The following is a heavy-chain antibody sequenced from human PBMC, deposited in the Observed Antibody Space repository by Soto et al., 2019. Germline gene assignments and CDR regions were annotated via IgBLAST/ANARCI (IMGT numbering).Heavy chain of an antibody. CDR2: IYHSGIT. D-gene: IGHD2-2*01. Sequence: SETLSLTCTVSGGSMSTYYWSWIRQPPGKGLEWIGYIYHSGITNYNPSLESRVNILVDMSKNQFSLTVTPVTAVDTAVYYCARGSTRFDPWGQGTLVTVSS. J-gene: IGHJ5*02. CDR3: ARGSTRFDP. CDR1: GGSMSTYY. V-gene: IGHV4-59*01.